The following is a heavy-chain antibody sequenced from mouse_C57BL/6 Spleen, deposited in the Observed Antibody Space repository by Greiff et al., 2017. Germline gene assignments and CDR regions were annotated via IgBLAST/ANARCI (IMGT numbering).Heavy chain of an antibody. Sequence: VKLQESGPELVKPGASVKLSCKASGYTFTSYDINWVKQRPGQGLEWIGWIYPRDGSTKYNEKFKGKATLTVDTSSSTAYMELHSLTSEDSAVYFCANWDSYYAMDYGGQGTSVTVSS. D-gene: IGHD4-1*01. V-gene: IGHV1-85*01. CDR1: GYTFTSYD. CDR2: IYPRDGST. J-gene: IGHJ4*01. CDR3: ANWDSYYAMDY.